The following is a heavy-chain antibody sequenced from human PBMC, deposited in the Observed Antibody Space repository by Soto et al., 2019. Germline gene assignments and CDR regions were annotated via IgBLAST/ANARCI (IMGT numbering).Heavy chain of an antibody. CDR2: ISSNGGST. CDR1: GFTFSSYA. V-gene: IGHV3-64*01. J-gene: IGHJ4*02. CDR3: ARVSVPGRYYFDY. D-gene: IGHD2-15*01. Sequence: GGSLRLSCAASGFTFSSYAMHWVRQAPGKGLEYVSAISSNGGSTYYANSVKGRFTISRDNSKNTLYLQMGSLRAEDMAVYYCARVSVPGRYYFDYWGQGTLVTVSS.